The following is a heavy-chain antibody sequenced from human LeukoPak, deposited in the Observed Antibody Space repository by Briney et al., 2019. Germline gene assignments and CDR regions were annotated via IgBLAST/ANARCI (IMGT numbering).Heavy chain of an antibody. CDR1: GYTFSTYS. D-gene: IGHD3-16*01. J-gene: IGHJ6*02. CDR3: ARITLQGPYGMDV. Sequence: PGGSLRLSCVVSGYTFSTYSMDWVRQAPGKGLEWVSSISYSSSYIFYTDSVKGRFTIFRDDAKNSLFLQMNSLRAEDTAVYYCARITLQGPYGMDVWGQGTTVTVSS. V-gene: IGHV3-21*01. CDR2: ISYSSSYI.